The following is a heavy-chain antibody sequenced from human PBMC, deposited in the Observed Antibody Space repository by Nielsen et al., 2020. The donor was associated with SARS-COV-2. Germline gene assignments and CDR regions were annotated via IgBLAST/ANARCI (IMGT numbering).Heavy chain of an antibody. CDR1: GDSVSSSSAA. J-gene: IGHJ6*03. V-gene: IGHV6-1*01. CDR2: TYYRSKWYN. CDR3: ARARGAYGDYYYYYYTDV. Sequence: SPTLSLTCAISGDSVSSSSAAWIWLRQSPSRGLEWLGRTYYRSKWYNDYAVSVKSRITINPDTSKNQFSLHLNSVTPEDTAVYYCARARGAYGDYYYYYYTDVWGKGTTVTVSS. D-gene: IGHD4-17*01.